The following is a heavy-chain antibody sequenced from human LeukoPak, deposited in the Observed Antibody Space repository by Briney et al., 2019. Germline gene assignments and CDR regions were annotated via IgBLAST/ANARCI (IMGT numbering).Heavy chain of an antibody. CDR1: GYTFTSYG. V-gene: IGHV1-18*01. Sequence: ASVKVSCKASGYTFTSYGISWVRQAPGQGLEWMGWISAYNGNTNYAQKLQGRVTINTDTSTSTAYMELRSLRSDDTAVYYCARDADYGDYVNYYYYYMDVWGKGTTVTVSS. CDR3: ARDADYGDYVNYYYYYMDV. CDR2: ISAYNGNT. J-gene: IGHJ6*03. D-gene: IGHD4-17*01.